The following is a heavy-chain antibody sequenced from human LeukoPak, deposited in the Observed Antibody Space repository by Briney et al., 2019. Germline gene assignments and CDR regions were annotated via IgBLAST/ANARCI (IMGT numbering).Heavy chain of an antibody. CDR1: GFTFSDYY. CDR2: ISSSGSTI. CDR3: AREASSGNYYYYMDV. Sequence: PGGSLRLSCAASGFTFSDYYMSWIRQAPGKGLEWVSYISSSGSTIYYADSVKGRFTISRENAKNSLYLQMNSLRAEDTAVYYCAREASSGNYYYYMDVWGKGTTVTVSS. J-gene: IGHJ6*03. V-gene: IGHV3-11*01. D-gene: IGHD3-22*01.